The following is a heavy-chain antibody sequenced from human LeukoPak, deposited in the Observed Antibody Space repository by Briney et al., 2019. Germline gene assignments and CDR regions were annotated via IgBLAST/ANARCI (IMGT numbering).Heavy chain of an antibody. V-gene: IGHV1-69*05. CDR3: ARGDSSGYSSFDY. CDR2: IIPIFGTA. CDR1: GGTFSSYA. D-gene: IGHD3-22*01. Sequence: SVTVSCMASGGTFSSYAISWVRQAPGQRLEWMGGIIPIFGTANYAQKFQGRVTITTDESTSTAYMELSSLRSEDTAVYYCARGDSSGYSSFDYWGQGTLVTVSS. J-gene: IGHJ4*02.